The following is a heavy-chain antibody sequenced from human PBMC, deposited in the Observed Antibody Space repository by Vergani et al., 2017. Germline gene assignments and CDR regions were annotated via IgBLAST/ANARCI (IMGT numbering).Heavy chain of an antibody. CDR2: IYHSGST. CDR3: ANQYSSSLQYYLDY. J-gene: IGHJ4*02. V-gene: IGHV4-38-2*02. D-gene: IGHD6-13*01. CDR1: GYSLSRGYY. Sequence: QVQLQESGPGLVKPSETLSLTCTVSGYSLSRGYYWGWLRQPPGKGLEWIGSIYHSGSTYYNPSLKSRVTISVDTSKNQFSLKLSSVTAADTAVYYCANQYSSSLQYYLDYWGQGTLVTVSS.